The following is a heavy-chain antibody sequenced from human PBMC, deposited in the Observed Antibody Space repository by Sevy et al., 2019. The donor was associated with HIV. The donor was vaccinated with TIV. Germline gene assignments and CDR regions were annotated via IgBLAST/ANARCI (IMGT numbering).Heavy chain of an antibody. CDR3: ARLGRGYTAGFFGY. Sequence: SETLSLTCTVSGGSISSSSYYWGWIRQRPGKGLEWIGSIYYSGSHYQNPSLKSRVTMSVDTSKNQFSLKLSSVTAADTAVYYWARLGRGYTAGFFGYWGQGTLVTVSS. D-gene: IGHD2-2*02. J-gene: IGHJ4*02. V-gene: IGHV4-39*01. CDR2: IYYSGSH. CDR1: GGSISSSSYY.